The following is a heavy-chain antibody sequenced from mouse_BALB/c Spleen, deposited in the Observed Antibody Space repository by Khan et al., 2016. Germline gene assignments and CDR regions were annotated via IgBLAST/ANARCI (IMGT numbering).Heavy chain of an antibody. J-gene: IGHJ2*01. CDR2: ISTGDST. D-gene: IGHD1-1*01. Sequence: EVQLVESGGGLVKPGGSLKLSCAASGFTFRNYALSWVRQTPEKRLEWVASISTGDSTYYGDSVKGRFTISRDNARNILYLQLSSLRTEDTAMLYCEREDEDPYADYFDYWGQGTPLKVSS. V-gene: IGHV5-6-5*01. CDR1: GFTFRNYA. CDR3: EREDEDPYADYFDY.